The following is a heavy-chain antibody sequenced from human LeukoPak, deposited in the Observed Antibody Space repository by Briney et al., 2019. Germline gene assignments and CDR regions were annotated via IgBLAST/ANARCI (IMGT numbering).Heavy chain of an antibody. CDR1: GFTFSSYA. V-gene: IGHV3-21*01. J-gene: IGHJ4*02. D-gene: IGHD6-13*01. CDR2: ISSSSYI. CDR3: ARVSSWKFDY. Sequence: GGSLRLSCAASGFTFSSYAMSWVRQAPGKGLEWVSSISSSSYIYYADSVKGRFTISRDNAKNSLYLQMNSLRAEDTAVYYCARVSSWKFDYWGQGTLVTVSS.